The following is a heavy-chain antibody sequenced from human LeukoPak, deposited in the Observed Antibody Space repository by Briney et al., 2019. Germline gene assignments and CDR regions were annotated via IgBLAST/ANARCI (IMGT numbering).Heavy chain of an antibody. Sequence: SETLSLTCAVYGGSFSGYYWSWIRQPPGKGLEWIGEINHSGSTNYNPSLKSRVTISVDTSKNQFSLKLSSVTAAETAVYYWARSRGCSSTIACYYYYYGMDVWGQGTTVTVSS. CDR1: GGSFSGYY. CDR3: ARSRGCSSTIACYYYYYGMDV. J-gene: IGHJ6*02. CDR2: INHSGST. V-gene: IGHV4-34*01. D-gene: IGHD2-2*01.